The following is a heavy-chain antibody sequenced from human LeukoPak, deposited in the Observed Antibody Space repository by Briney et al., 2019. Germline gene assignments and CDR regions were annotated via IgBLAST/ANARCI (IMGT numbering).Heavy chain of an antibody. CDR3: ASHDYVWGSYHY. CDR2: INHSGST. D-gene: IGHD3-16*01. Sequence: SETLSLTCTVSGGSVSSGSYYWSWIRQPPGKGLEWIGEINHSGSTNYNPSLKSRVTISVDTSKNQFSLKLSSVTAADTAVYYCASHDYVWGSYHYWGQGTLVTVSS. J-gene: IGHJ4*02. V-gene: IGHV4-39*07. CDR1: GGSVSSGSYY.